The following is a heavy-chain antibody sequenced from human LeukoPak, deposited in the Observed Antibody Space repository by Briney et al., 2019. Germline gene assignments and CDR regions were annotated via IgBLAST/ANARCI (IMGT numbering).Heavy chain of an antibody. V-gene: IGHV1-18*01. J-gene: IGHJ6*02. D-gene: IGHD4-11*01. CDR2: ISGDNENT. CDR3: ARGDTVTMYYYYGMDV. CDR1: GYNFILYG. Sequence: ASVKVSCKTYGYNFILYGMSWVRQAPGQGLEWMGWISGDNENTNYAQKLQGRVTMTTDTSTSTAYMELRSLRSDDTAVYYCARGDTVTMYYYYGMDVWGQGTTVTVSS.